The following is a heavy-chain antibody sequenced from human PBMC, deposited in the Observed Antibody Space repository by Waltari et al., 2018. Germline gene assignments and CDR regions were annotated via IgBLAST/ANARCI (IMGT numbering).Heavy chain of an antibody. J-gene: IGHJ4*02. D-gene: IGHD2-2*01. V-gene: IGHV4-59*01. CDR3: ARQPANTASFDY. Sequence: QVQLQESGPGLVKPSETLSLTCTVSGGSMSSYYWSWIRQSPGKGLEWIAYIYYSGSTNYNPSLKSRVTISVDTSKNQFSLMLNSVSAADTAVYYCARQPANTASFDYWGQGKLVTVAS. CDR1: GGSMSSYY. CDR2: IYYSGST.